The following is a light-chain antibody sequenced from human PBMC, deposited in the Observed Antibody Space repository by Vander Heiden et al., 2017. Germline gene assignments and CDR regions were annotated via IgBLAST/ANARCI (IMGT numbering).Light chain of an antibody. CDR3: SSFTSSSTDV. J-gene: IGLJ1*01. V-gene: IGLV2-14*01. CDR1: SSDVGAYKY. Sequence: QSALTQPASASGSPGQSITISCTGTSSDVGAYKYVSWYQQHPGKAPKLMIYEVSNRPSGVSNRFSGSKSGNTASLTISGLQAEDEADYYCSSFTSSSTDVFGTGTKVTVL. CDR2: EVS.